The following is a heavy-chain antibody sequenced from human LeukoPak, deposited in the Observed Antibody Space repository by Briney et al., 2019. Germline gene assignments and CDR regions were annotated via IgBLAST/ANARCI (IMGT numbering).Heavy chain of an antibody. Sequence: SETLSLTCSVSIGSISSSKWWSWVRQSPVKGLEWIGEIYLYGTTNYNPSFTSRVTMTVDRSRNQFSLKLTSVSAADTAVYYCARAGGYSGYASNWGQGTLVTVSS. CDR3: ARAGGYSGYASN. CDR2: IYLYGTT. CDR1: IGSISSSKW. J-gene: IGHJ4*02. D-gene: IGHD5-12*01. V-gene: IGHV4-4*02.